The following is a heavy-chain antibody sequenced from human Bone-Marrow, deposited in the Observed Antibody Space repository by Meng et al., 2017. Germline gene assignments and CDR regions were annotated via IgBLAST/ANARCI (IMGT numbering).Heavy chain of an antibody. CDR3: ARLPGGNYYDSSGYYYYYYYGMDV. Sequence: ASVKVSCKASGYTFTSYDINWVRQATGQGLEWMGWMNPNSGNTGYAQKFQGRVTMTRNTSISTAYMELSSLRSEDTAVYYCARLPGGNYYDSSGYYYYYYYGMDVWGQGTMVTVSS. CDR1: GYTFTSYD. CDR2: MNPNSGNT. D-gene: IGHD3-22*01. J-gene: IGHJ6*02. V-gene: IGHV1-8*01.